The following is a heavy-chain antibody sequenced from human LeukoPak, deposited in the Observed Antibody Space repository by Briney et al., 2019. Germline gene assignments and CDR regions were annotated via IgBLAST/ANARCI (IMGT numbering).Heavy chain of an antibody. Sequence: SQTLSLTCTVSGGSISSGDYYWSWIRQPPGKGLEWIGYIYYSGSTYYNPSLKGRVTISVDTSKNQFSLKLSSVTAADTAVYYCARDRLGYCSSTSCRYYYYGMDVWGQGTTVTVSS. D-gene: IGHD2-2*01. CDR2: IYYSGST. J-gene: IGHJ6*02. V-gene: IGHV4-30-4*01. CDR1: GGSISSGDYY. CDR3: ARDRLGYCSSTSCRYYYYGMDV.